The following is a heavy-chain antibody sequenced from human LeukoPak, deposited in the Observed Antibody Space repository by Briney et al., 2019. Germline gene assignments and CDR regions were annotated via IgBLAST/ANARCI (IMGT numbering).Heavy chain of an antibody. J-gene: IGHJ4*02. CDR1: GYTFTSYG. CDR2: MNPNSGNT. V-gene: IGHV1-8*02. Sequence: GASVKVSCKASGYTFTSYGISWVRQAPGQGLEWMGWMNPNSGNTGYAQKFQGRGTMTRNTSISTAYMELSSLRSEDTAVYYCARARVWDWGQGTLVTVSS. CDR3: ARARVWD. D-gene: IGHD3-16*01.